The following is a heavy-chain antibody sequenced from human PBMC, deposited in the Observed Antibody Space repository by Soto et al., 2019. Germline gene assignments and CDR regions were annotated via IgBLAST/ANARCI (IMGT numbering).Heavy chain of an antibody. CDR1: GGSFSGYY. Sequence: SETLSLTCAVYGGSFSGYYWSWIRQPPGKGLEWIGEINHSGSTNYNPSLKSRVTISVDTSKNQFSLKLSSVTAADTAVYYCARGRGDLYWGQGTLVTVSS. CDR2: INHSGST. J-gene: IGHJ4*02. V-gene: IGHV4-34*01. D-gene: IGHD3-10*01. CDR3: ARGRGDLY.